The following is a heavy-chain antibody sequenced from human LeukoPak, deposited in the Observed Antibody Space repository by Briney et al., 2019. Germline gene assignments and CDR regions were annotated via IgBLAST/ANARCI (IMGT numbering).Heavy chain of an antibody. CDR3: ARGSGSNDY. J-gene: IGHJ4*02. Sequence: SETLSLTCAVSGGSISSGGYSWSWIRQPPGKGLEWIGYIYHSGSTYYNPSLKSRVTISVDRSKNQFSLKLSSVTAADTAVYYCARGSGSNDYWGQGTLVTVSS. CDR1: GGSISSGGYS. V-gene: IGHV4-30-2*01. D-gene: IGHD3-10*01. CDR2: IYHSGST.